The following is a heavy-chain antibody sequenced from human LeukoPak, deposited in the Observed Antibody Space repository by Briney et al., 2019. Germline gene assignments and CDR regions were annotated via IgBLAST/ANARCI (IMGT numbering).Heavy chain of an antibody. J-gene: IGHJ3*02. V-gene: IGHV4-59*12. Sequence: SETLSLTCAVYIDSFTNYYWNWIRQTPGKGLEWIGYIYYSGSTYYNPSLKSRVTISVDTSKNQFPLKLSSVTAADTAVYYCARDQGGSYPEVFDIWGQGTMVTVSS. CDR3: ARDQGGSYPEVFDI. CDR2: IYYSGST. D-gene: IGHD1-26*01. CDR1: IDSFTNYY.